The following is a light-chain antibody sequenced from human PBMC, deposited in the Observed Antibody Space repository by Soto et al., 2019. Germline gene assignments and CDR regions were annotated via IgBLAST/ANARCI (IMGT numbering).Light chain of an antibody. CDR1: QSISNY. Sequence: DIQMTQSPSSLSASVGDRVTITCRASQSISNYLNWYQQKPGKAPKLLIYAASSLQSGLPSRFSGSGSGTHFTITISSLQPEDFATYYFQQSDSTPWTFGQGTKVEFK. J-gene: IGKJ1*01. CDR3: QQSDSTPWT. CDR2: AAS. V-gene: IGKV1-39*01.